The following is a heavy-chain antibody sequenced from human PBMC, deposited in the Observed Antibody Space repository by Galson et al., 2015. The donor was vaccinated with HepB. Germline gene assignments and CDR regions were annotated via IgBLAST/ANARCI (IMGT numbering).Heavy chain of an antibody. Sequence: SVKVSCKASGYNSGTYGITWVRQAPGQGLEWMGWISPHNANKNYAQKFQGRVAMTTDTFTNTAYMELRSLRSDDTAMYYCAREFFYDNNGHYYRWDYWGQGTLVTVSS. D-gene: IGHD3-22*01. CDR2: ISPHNANK. V-gene: IGHV1-18*01. CDR3: AREFFYDNNGHYYRWDY. CDR1: GYNSGTYG. J-gene: IGHJ4*02.